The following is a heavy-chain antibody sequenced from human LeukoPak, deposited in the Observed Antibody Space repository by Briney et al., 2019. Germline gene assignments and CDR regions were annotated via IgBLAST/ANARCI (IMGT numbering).Heavy chain of an antibody. V-gene: IGHV4-59*08. CDR1: GGPPNSYY. D-gene: IGHD3-9*01. CDR3: ARHVWLQPFDY. CDR2: IYYSGST. Sequence: SETLSLTCSVSGGPPNSYYWCWIRQSPGKGLEWIGYIYYSGSTNYNPSLKSRVTISVDTSKNQFSLKLSSVTAADTAVYYCARHVWLQPFDYWGQGTLVTVSS. J-gene: IGHJ4*02.